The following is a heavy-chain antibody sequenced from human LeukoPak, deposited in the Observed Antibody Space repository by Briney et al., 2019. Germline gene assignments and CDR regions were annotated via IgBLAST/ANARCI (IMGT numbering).Heavy chain of an antibody. J-gene: IGHJ6*02. D-gene: IGHD1-26*01. CDR1: GGSISSGGYS. Sequence: PSETLSLTCTVSGGSISSGGYSWSWIRQPPGKGLEWIGEINHSGSTNYNPSLKSRVTISVDTSKNQFSLKLSSVTAADTAVYYCARLPSGSYHYYYGMDVWGQGTTVTVSS. CDR2: INHSGST. V-gene: IGHV4-39*07. CDR3: ARLPSGSYHYYYGMDV.